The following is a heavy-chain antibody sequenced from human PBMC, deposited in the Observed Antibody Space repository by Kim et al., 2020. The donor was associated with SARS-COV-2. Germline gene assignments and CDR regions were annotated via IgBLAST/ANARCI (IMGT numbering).Heavy chain of an antibody. CDR3: ARLTNNYGSGSYYNG. J-gene: IGHJ4*02. D-gene: IGHD3-10*01. V-gene: IGHV4-31*02. Sequence: PSLKSRVTISVDTSKNQFSLKLSSVTAADTAVYYCARLTNNYGSGSYYNGWGQGTLVTVSS.